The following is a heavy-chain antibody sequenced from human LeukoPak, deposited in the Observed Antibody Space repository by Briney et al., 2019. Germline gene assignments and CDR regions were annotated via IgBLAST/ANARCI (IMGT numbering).Heavy chain of an antibody. CDR2: ISYDGSNK. V-gene: IGHV3-30*04. CDR3: ARDRAGAFDI. CDR1: GFTFSSYA. Sequence: GGSLRLSCAASGFTFSSYAMHWVRQAPGKGLEWVAVISYDGSNKYYAYSVKGRFTISRDNSKNTLYLQMNSLRAEDTAVYYCARDRAGAFDIWGQGTMVTVSS. J-gene: IGHJ3*02.